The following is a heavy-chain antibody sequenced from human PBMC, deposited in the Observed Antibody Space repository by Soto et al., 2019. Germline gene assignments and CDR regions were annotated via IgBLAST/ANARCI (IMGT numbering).Heavy chain of an antibody. D-gene: IGHD3-22*01. CDR3: ARHSYYDKYFDY. CDR1: GGSISSSSYY. Sequence: SDTLSLTCTVSGGSISSSSYYWGWIRQPPGKGLEWIGSIYYSGSTYYNPSLKSRVTISVDTSKNQFSLKLSSVTAADTAVYYCARHSYYDKYFDYWGQGTLVTVSS. V-gene: IGHV4-39*01. CDR2: IYYSGST. J-gene: IGHJ4*02.